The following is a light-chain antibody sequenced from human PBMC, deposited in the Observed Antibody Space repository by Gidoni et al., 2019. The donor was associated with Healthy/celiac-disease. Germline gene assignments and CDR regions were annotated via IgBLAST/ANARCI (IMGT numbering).Light chain of an antibody. CDR1: QSISSY. J-gene: IGKJ2*01. Sequence: DIQMTQSPSSLSASVGDRVTITCRASQSISSYLTWYQPKPGKAPKLLIYAASSWQSGVPSRFIGSGSGTDFTRTISSLQPEDFATYSCQQSYSTPPYTFGQGTKLEIK. CDR2: AAS. V-gene: IGKV1-39*01. CDR3: QQSYSTPPYT.